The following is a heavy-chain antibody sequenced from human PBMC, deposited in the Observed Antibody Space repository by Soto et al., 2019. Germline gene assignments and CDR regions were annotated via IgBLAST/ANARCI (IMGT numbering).Heavy chain of an antibody. CDR2: VYYSGTT. J-gene: IGHJ4*02. D-gene: IGHD4-17*01. Sequence: SETLSLTCSVSGGSVSNKTYYWSWIRHPPGKRLEWIGYVYYSGTTNYNPSLKSRVTISVGLSKNQFSLRLSSVTTADTALYYCARTTAVPNTLRSRYFFDYWGQGTLVTVSS. V-gene: IGHV4-61*01. CDR3: ARTTAVPNTLRSRYFFDY. CDR1: GGSVSNKTYY.